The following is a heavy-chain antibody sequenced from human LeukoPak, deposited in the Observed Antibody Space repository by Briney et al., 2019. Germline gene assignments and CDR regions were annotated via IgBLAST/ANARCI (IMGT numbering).Heavy chain of an antibody. CDR2: ISGSGGST. J-gene: IGHJ6*02. Sequence: PGGSLRLSCAASGFTFSSYAMSWVRQAPGKGLEWVSAISGSGGSTYYADSVKGRFIISRDNAKNSLYLEMNSLRAEDTAVYYCARDWRYCSSSSCLAMDVWGQGTTVTVSS. D-gene: IGHD2-2*01. V-gene: IGHV3-23*01. CDR1: GFTFSSYA. CDR3: ARDWRYCSSSSCLAMDV.